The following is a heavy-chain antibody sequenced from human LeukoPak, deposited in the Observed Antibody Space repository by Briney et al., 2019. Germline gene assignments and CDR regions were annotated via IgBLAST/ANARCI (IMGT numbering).Heavy chain of an antibody. CDR3: ARFQTPYSYAFIYYYYYYMDV. Sequence: ASVNVSFKSSGYTFTSYDINWERHATGQGLELMGWMNPNSGNTGYAQKFQGRVTMTRNTTISTAYMELSSLRSEDTAVYYCARFQTPYSYAFIYYYYYYMDVWGKGTTVTVSS. V-gene: IGHV1-8*01. CDR1: GYTFTSYD. D-gene: IGHD5-18*01. CDR2: MNPNSGNT. J-gene: IGHJ6*03.